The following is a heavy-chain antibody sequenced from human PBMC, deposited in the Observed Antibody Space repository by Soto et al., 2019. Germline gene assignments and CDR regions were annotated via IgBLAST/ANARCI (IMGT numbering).Heavy chain of an antibody. Sequence: GGSLRVSCAASGVTFDNYAINWVRQAPGKGLEWVATISGTGGSTYYADSVKGRFSISRDNSKNPLYLQMTSLGVEDTAVYYCAKDRLGANFDYWGQGTQVTVSS. V-gene: IGHV3-23*01. CDR3: AKDRLGANFDY. CDR2: ISGTGGST. J-gene: IGHJ4*02. CDR1: GVTFDNYA. D-gene: IGHD1-26*01.